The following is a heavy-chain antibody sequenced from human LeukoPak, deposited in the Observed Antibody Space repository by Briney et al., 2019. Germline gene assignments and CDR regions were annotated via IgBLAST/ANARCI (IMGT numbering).Heavy chain of an antibody. CDR2: IGSGGVGT. Sequence: GGSLRLSCAASGFTFSSYAMSWVRQAPGKGLEWVTGIGSGGVGTYYADSVKGRFTISRDNSKNTLYLQMNSLRAEDTAVYYCAKKGLVGTTDLRAFDYWGQGTLVTVSS. CDR3: AKKGLVGTTDLRAFDY. J-gene: IGHJ4*02. CDR1: GFTFSSYA. D-gene: IGHD1-26*01. V-gene: IGHV3-23*01.